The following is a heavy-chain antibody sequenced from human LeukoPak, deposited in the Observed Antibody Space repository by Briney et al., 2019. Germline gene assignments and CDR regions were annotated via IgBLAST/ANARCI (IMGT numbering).Heavy chain of an antibody. D-gene: IGHD3-3*01. CDR2: IYYSGST. V-gene: IGHV4-39*01. Sequence: SETLSLTCTVSGGSISSYYWGWIRQPPGKGLEWIGSIYYSGSTYHNPSLKSRVTISVDTSKNQFSLKMRSVTAADTAVYYCARGRLLEWFDSWGQGTLVSVSS. J-gene: IGHJ5*02. CDR1: GGSISSYY. CDR3: ARGRLLEWFDS.